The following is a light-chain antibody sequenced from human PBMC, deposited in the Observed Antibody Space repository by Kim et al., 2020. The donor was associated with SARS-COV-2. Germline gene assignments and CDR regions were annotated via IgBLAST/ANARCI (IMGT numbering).Light chain of an antibody. CDR3: QQYNAWPRT. CDR1: QSISSN. CDR2: GAS. J-gene: IGKJ1*01. V-gene: IGKV3-15*01. Sequence: EIVLTQSPATLSVSPGERVTLSCRASQSISSNLGWYQQKPGQAPRLLIYGASTRATGIPASFSGSGSGTDSTLTISSLQSEDFAVYCCQQYNAWPRTFGQGTKVDIK.